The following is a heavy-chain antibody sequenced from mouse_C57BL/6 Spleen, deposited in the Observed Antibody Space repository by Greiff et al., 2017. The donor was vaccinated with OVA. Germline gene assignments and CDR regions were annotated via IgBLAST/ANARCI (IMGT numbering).Heavy chain of an antibody. CDR3: ARHLYDGYYDYYAMDY. V-gene: IGHV14-3*01. J-gene: IGHJ4*01. D-gene: IGHD2-3*01. CDR2: IDPANGNT. CDR1: GFNIKNTY. Sequence: VQLQQSVAELVRPGASVKLSCTASGFNIKNTYMHWVKQRPEQGLEWIGRIDPANGNTKYASKFQGKATITADTSSNTAYLQLSSLTSEDTAIYYCARHLYDGYYDYYAMDYWGQGTSVTVSS.